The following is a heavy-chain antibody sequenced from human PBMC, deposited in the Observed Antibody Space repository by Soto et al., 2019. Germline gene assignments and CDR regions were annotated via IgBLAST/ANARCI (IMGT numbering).Heavy chain of an antibody. V-gene: IGHV4-30-4*01. CDR3: ARDRGYCTNGVCYLDV. D-gene: IGHD2-8*01. J-gene: IGHJ6*02. CDR2: IYYSGST. Sequence: SETLSLTCTVSGGSISSGDYYWSWIRQPPGKGLEWIGYIYYSGSTYYNPSLKSRVTISVDTSKNQFSLKLSSVTAADTAVYYCARDRGYCTNGVCYLDVWGQGTTVTVS. CDR1: GGSISSGDYY.